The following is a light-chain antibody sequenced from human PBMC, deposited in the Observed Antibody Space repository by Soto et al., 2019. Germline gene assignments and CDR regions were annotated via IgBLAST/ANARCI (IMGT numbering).Light chain of an antibody. Sequence: DIQMSQSPASLSASVGVRVTITCLSSQSISSYLNWYQQKPGQAPKLLIYAASSWQSGVPSRFSGSGSGTDFTLTISSLQPEDVATYYCQQCYSTLWTFGRGTKVDIK. V-gene: IGKV1-39*01. CDR1: QSISSY. J-gene: IGKJ1*01. CDR2: AAS. CDR3: QQCYSTLWT.